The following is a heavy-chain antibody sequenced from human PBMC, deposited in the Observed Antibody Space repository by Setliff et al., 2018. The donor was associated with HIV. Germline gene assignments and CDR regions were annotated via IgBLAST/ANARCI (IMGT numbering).Heavy chain of an antibody. V-gene: IGHV4-34*01. Sequence: SETLSLTCAVYGGSFSGYYWSWIRQPPGKGLEWIGEINHSGSTNYNMSLWSRVTISLDAYRNQFSLKLSSVTAADTAVYYCARLSPLDWPFDYWGQGTLVTVSS. CDR1: GGSFSGYY. D-gene: IGHD3-9*01. CDR2: INHSGST. J-gene: IGHJ4*02. CDR3: ARLSPLDWPFDY.